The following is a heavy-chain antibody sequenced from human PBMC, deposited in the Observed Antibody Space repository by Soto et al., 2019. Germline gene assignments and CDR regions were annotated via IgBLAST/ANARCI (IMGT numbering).Heavy chain of an antibody. Sequence: QITLKESGPTLVKPTQTLTLTCTFSGFSLSTSAVGVGWIRQPPGKALEWLALIYWDDDKRYNPSLKSRLTNAKDTSKDQVVLTMTNIDPVDTATYYCVHRLPRSSCGSCYDYRGQGTLVTVCS. V-gene: IGHV2-5*02. CDR2: IYWDDDK. CDR3: VHRLPRSSCGSCYDY. D-gene: IGHD2-15*01. J-gene: IGHJ4*02. CDR1: GFSLSTSAVG.